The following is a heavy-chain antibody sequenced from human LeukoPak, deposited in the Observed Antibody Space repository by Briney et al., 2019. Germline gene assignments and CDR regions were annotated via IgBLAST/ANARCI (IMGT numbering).Heavy chain of an antibody. D-gene: IGHD3-10*01. CDR2: ISSSSSTI. J-gene: IGHJ6*02. CDR3: ARGATMVRGVITYGMDV. Sequence: QAGGSLRLSCAASGFTFSSYSMNWVRQAPGKGLEWVSYISSSSSTIYYADSVKGRFTISRDNAKNSLYLQMNSLRAEDTAVYYCARGATMVRGVITYGMDVWGQGTTVTVSS. V-gene: IGHV3-48*04. CDR1: GFTFSSYS.